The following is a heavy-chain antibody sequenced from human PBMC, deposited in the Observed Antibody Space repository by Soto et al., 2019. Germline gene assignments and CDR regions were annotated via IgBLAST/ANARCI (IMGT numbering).Heavy chain of an antibody. D-gene: IGHD3-22*01. CDR1: GFTFGDYA. Sequence: EVQLVESGGGLVQPGRSPRLSCTASGFTFGDYAMNWVRQAPGKGLEWVGFIRSKAYGGTTEYAASVKGRFTISRDDSKSIAYLQMNSLKTEDTAVYYCTRDPAYDSSAWYFDYWGQGTLVTVSS. J-gene: IGHJ4*02. V-gene: IGHV3-49*04. CDR2: IRSKAYGGTT. CDR3: TRDPAYDSSAWYFDY.